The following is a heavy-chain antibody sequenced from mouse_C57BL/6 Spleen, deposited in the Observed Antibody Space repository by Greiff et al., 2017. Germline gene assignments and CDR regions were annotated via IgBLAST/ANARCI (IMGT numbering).Heavy chain of an antibody. V-gene: IGHV1-82*01. CDR2: IYPGDGDT. CDR3: ARELYYYGSSDEAMDY. J-gene: IGHJ4*01. D-gene: IGHD1-1*01. CDR1: GYAFSSSW. Sequence: QVQLKESGPELVKPGASVKISCKASGYAFSSSWMNWVKQRPGKGLEWIGRIYPGDGDTNYNGKFKGKATLTADKSSSTAYMQRSSLTSEDSAVYLCARELYYYGSSDEAMDYWGQGTSVTVSS.